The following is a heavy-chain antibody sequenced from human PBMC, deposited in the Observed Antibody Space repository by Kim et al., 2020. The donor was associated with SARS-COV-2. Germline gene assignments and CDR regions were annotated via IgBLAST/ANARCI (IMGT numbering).Heavy chain of an antibody. CDR2: INTNIGNP. CDR1: GCTFTSYA. V-gene: IGHV7-4-1*02. CDR3: ARDFDSRDDYVWGENWFDP. J-gene: IGHJ5*02. D-gene: IGHD3-16*01. Sequence: ASVKVSCKASGCTFTSYAMNWVRQAPGQGLEWMGWINTNIGNPKYAQGFTGRVVFSLDTSLSTAYMQISSLKAEDTAVYYCARDFDSRDDYVWGENWFDPWGQGTLVTVSS.